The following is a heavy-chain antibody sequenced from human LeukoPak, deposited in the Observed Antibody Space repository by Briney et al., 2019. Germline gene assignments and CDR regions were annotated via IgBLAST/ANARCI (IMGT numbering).Heavy chain of an antibody. J-gene: IGHJ6*03. Sequence: SGGSLRLSCAASGFTVSSNYMSWVRQAPGKGLEWVSVIYSGGSTYYADSVKSRFTISRDNSKNTLYLQMNSLRAEDTAVYYCASSLSSSFIYHYYYYMDVWGKGTTVTISS. V-gene: IGHV3-66*01. CDR2: IYSGGST. CDR3: ASSLSSSFIYHYYYYMDV. CDR1: GFTVSSNY. D-gene: IGHD6-13*01.